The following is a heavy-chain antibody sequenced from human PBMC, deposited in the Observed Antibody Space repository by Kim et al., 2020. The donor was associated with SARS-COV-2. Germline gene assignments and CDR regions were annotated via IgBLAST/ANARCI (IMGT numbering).Heavy chain of an antibody. Sequence: GGSLRLSCAASGFTFSSYAMSWVRQAPGKGLEWVSAISGSGGSTYYADSVKGRFTISRDNSKNTLYLQMNSLRAEDTAVYYCARYIVVVPAATYDAFDIWGQGTMVTVSS. V-gene: IGHV3-23*01. CDR3: ARYIVVVPAATYDAFDI. CDR1: GFTFSSYA. J-gene: IGHJ3*02. CDR2: ISGSGGST. D-gene: IGHD2-2*01.